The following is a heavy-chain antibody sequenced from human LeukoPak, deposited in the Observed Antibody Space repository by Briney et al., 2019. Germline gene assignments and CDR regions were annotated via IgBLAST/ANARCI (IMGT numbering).Heavy chain of an antibody. D-gene: IGHD5-12*01. V-gene: IGHV3-48*03. CDR2: ISSSGSTI. J-gene: IGHJ4*02. Sequence: PGGSLRLSCAASGFTFSSYEMNWVRQAPGKGLEWVSYISSSGSTIYYADSVKGRFTISRDNAKNSLYLQMSSLRAEDTAVYYCARVVSGYAIEFWGQGTLVTVSS. CDR3: ARVVSGYAIEF. CDR1: GFTFSSYE.